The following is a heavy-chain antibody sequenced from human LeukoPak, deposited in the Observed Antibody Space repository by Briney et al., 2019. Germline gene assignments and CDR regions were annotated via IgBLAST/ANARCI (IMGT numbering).Heavy chain of an antibody. J-gene: IGHJ4*02. CDR2: VYTTGST. V-gene: IGHV4-61*09. CDR1: GGSMTSGSYY. Sequence: PSQTLSLTCTVSGGSMTSGSYYWNWIRQSAGKGLEWLGHVYTTGSTSYNPSLRSRVTISVDMSKNQFSLKLTSMTAADTAVYYCATTQWELHGGFDYWGQGNLVTVSS. D-gene: IGHD1-26*01. CDR3: ATTQWELHGGFDY.